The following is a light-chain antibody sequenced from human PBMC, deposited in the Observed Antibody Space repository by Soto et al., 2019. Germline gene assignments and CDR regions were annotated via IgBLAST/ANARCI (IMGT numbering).Light chain of an antibody. J-gene: IGKJ4*01. V-gene: IGKV3-20*01. CDR3: QRAVT. CDR2: GAS. CDR1: QSVSSSY. Sequence: EGALPQCAGTLSLSPGERAKLSWRASQSVSSSYLAWYQQKPGQAPRLLVYGASSRATGIPDRFSGSGSGTDFTLTISRLEPQHSAVYYWQRAVTFGGGTKVEIK.